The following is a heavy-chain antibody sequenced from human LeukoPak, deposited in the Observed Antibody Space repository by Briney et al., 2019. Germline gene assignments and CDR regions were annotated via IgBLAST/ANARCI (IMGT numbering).Heavy chain of an antibody. J-gene: IGHJ5*02. CDR3: AKDLHYNYGRWEFDP. CDR2: MFGSGES. CDR1: GFTFATFA. V-gene: IGHV3-23*01. Sequence: GGSLRLSCAASGFTFATFAMSWVRQAPGKGLEWVSGMFGSGESYYAGSVKGRFTMSRDNSKTTVYLQMNSLRVEDTAIYDCAKDLHYNYGRWEFDPWGQGTLVTVSS. D-gene: IGHD3-16*01.